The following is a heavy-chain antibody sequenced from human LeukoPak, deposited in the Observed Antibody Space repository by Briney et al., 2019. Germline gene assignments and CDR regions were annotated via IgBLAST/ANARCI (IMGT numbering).Heavy chain of an antibody. CDR1: GFTLSTYW. CDR2: IKQDGSEI. J-gene: IGHJ4*02. D-gene: IGHD1-26*01. V-gene: IGHV3-7*03. Sequence: QTGGSLRLSCAASGFTLSTYWMSWVRQAPGKGLEWVANIKQDGSEIYYVDSVKGRFTISRDNARNSLYLQMNNLRAEDTAVYYCARDKVVGATIFDYWGQGTLVTVSS. CDR3: ARDKVVGATIFDY.